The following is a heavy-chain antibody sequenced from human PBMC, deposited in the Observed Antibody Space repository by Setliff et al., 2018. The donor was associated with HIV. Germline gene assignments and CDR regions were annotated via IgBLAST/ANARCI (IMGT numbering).Heavy chain of an antibody. Sequence: SETLSLTCAVYGGSFRGYYWNWIRQSPDKGLEWIGEIDHSGSTNYNPSLRSRVIMSADTPKSQFSLNLTSLTAGDTAVYYCARGTKGSRWSVTRINWFDAWGQGTLVTVSS. V-gene: IGHV4-34*01. D-gene: IGHD6-13*01. J-gene: IGHJ5*02. CDR1: GGSFRGYY. CDR2: IDHSGST. CDR3: ARGTKGSRWSVTRINWFDA.